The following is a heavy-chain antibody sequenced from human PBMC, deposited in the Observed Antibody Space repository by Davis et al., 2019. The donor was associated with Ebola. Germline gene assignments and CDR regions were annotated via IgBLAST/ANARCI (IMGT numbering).Heavy chain of an antibody. D-gene: IGHD3-22*01. Sequence: ASVKVSCKASGYTFTGYYMHWVRQAPGQGLEWMGRINPNSGGTNYAQKFQGRVTMTRDTSISTAYMELSRLRSDDTAVYYCARYYYDLGGFDYWGQGTLVTVSS. V-gene: IGHV1-2*06. J-gene: IGHJ4*02. CDR2: INPNSGGT. CDR1: GYTFTGYY. CDR3: ARYYYDLGGFDY.